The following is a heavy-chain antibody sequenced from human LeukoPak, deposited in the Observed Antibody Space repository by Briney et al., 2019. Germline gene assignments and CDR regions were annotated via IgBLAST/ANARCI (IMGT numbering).Heavy chain of an antibody. V-gene: IGHV4-59*12. CDR1: GGSISSYY. D-gene: IGHD6-19*01. J-gene: IGHJ5*02. CDR3: ASGVAVAGTGSWFDP. Sequence: PSETLSLTCTVSGGSISSYYWSWIPQPPGKGLEWIGYIYYSGSTNYNPSLKSRVTISVDTSKNQFSLKLSSVTAADTAVYYCASGVAVAGTGSWFDPWGQGTLVTVSS. CDR2: IYYSGST.